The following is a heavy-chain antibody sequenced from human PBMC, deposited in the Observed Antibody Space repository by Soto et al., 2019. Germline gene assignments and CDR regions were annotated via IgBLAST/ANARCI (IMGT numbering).Heavy chain of an antibody. J-gene: IGHJ4*02. Sequence: SETLSLTCTVSGGSISSGYYWSWIRQYPGKGLEWIGYIYYSGNTYYNPSLKSRVSISLDTSKSQFSLKLDSVTAADTAVYYCARAPVGLDTISYFDYWGQGKLVTVSS. CDR1: GGSISSGYY. V-gene: IGHV4-31*03. CDR2: IYYSGNT. D-gene: IGHD3-3*01. CDR3: ARAPVGLDTISYFDY.